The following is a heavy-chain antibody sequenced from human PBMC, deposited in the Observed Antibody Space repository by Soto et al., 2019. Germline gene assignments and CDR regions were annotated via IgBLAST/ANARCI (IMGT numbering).Heavy chain of an antibody. D-gene: IGHD3-10*01. CDR2: MSSSGTA. Sequence: SETLCLTYTVAWGSISYYYLSWFRQPPGMGLEWIGYMSSSGTADSNPSLKSRVTISRDTSKNQFSLKLTSVTAADTAVYYCGRHEVSGSGSFDSWGQGTLVTVSS. J-gene: IGHJ4*02. V-gene: IGHV4-4*08. CDR1: WGSISYYY. CDR3: GRHEVSGSGSFDS.